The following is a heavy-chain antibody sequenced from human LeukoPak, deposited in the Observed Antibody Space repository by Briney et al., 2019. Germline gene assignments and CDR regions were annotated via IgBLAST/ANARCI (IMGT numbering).Heavy chain of an antibody. CDR2: INPNSGGT. J-gene: IGHJ4*02. Sequence: ASVKVSCKASGYIFTGYYVHWVRQAPGQGLEWMRWINPNSGGTNFAQKFQGRVTMTRDTSISTAYMDLSRLRSDDTAVYYCARSRIGSQFDFWGQGTLVIVSS. D-gene: IGHD1-26*01. CDR3: ARSRIGSQFDF. CDR1: GYIFTGYY. V-gene: IGHV1-2*02.